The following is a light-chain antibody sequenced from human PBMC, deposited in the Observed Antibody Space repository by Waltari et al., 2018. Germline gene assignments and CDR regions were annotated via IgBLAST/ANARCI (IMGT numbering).Light chain of an antibody. CDR1: RSITTL. CDR2: TAS. Sequence: DIQMTQSPSTLSASIGDRVTITCRASRSITTLLAWYQQKPGKAPKLLIHTASRLESGVPSRFSGSGSGTDCTLTISSLQPDDFATYYCQQYASYWYTFGQGTKL. CDR3: QQYASYWYT. J-gene: IGKJ2*01. V-gene: IGKV1-5*03.